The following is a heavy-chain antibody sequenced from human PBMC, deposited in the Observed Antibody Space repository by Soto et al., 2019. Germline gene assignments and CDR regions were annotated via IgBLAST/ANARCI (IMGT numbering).Heavy chain of an antibody. D-gene: IGHD2-21*02. Sequence: QVQLQQSGPGLVKPSQTLSLTCTVSGGSISSDHYHWTWIRQSPGKGLEWIGYVHHSGSILYNPSLKSRVTISVDTSKNQFSLHLSFVTGADTAVYFCASEDDGGDSLDVWGQGTTGTVSS. CDR3: ASEDDGGDSLDV. V-gene: IGHV4-30-4*08. CDR1: GGSISSDHYH. J-gene: IGHJ6*02. CDR2: VHHSGSI.